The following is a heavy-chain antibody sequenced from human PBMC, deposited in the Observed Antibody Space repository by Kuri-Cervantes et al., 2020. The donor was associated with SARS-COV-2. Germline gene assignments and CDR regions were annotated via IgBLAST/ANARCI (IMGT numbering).Heavy chain of an antibody. CDR3: ARVSHTWSGYQNPPDY. CDR1: GFTLRSNG. V-gene: IGHV3-33*08. Sequence: GGSLSLSCAPSGFTLRSNGMHWVRQAPGKGMEWVAVIWYDGSNKYYADSVKGRFTISRDNSKDTLYLQMNSLRAEDTAVYYCARVSHTWSGYQNPPDYWGQGTLVTVSS. J-gene: IGHJ4*02. CDR2: IWYDGSNK. D-gene: IGHD3-3*01.